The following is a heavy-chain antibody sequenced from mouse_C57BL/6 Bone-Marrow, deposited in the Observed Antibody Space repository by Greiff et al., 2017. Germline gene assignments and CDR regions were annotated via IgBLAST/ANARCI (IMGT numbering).Heavy chain of an antibody. D-gene: IGHD1-1*01. Sequence: QVQLQQSGAELARPGASVKMSCKASGYTFTSYTMHWVKQRPGQGLEWIGYINPSSGYTKYNQKFKDKATLTADKSSSTAYMQLSSLTSEDSAVYYCARLKDGSSLGYWGQGTSVTVSS. CDR3: ARLKDGSSLGY. J-gene: IGHJ4*01. CDR2: INPSSGYT. CDR1: GYTFTSYT. V-gene: IGHV1-4*01.